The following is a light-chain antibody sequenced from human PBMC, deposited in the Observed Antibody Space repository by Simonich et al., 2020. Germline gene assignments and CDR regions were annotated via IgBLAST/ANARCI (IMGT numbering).Light chain of an antibody. Sequence: QSVLTQPPSASGTPGQRVTISCSGSSSNIGSNTVYWYQQLPGTAPKLLIYRNNQRPSGVPDRVSGSKYGTSASLAISGLRSEDEADYYCQSYDSSLSGSVFGGGTKLTVL. J-gene: IGLJ2*01. CDR1: SSNIGSNT. V-gene: IGLV1-47*01. CDR3: QSYDSSLSGSV. CDR2: RNN.